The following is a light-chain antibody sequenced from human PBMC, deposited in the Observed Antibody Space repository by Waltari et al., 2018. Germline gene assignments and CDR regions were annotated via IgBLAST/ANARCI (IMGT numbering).Light chain of an antibody. CDR1: ENVNNY. CDR2: KAS. Sequence: DIQMTQSPSSPSASVGDRVTITCRASENVNNYLNRYQQKPGKAPKLLIYKASTLHSGVPSRFSGSGSGTDYTFTISSLQSEDVATYYCQHGYGTPLTFGGGTKVEIK. CDR3: QHGYGTPLT. V-gene: IGKV1-39*01. J-gene: IGKJ4*01.